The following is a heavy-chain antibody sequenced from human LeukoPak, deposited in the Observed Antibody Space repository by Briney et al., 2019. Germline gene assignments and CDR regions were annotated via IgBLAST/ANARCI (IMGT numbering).Heavy chain of an antibody. V-gene: IGHV3-33*08. CDR1: GFTFSSYW. CDR3: ARVLLVRGVIGEYYFDY. J-gene: IGHJ4*02. CDR2: IWYDGSNK. Sequence: QPGGSLRLSCAASGFTFSSYWMTWVRQAPGKGLEWVAIIWYDGSNKYYADSVKGRFTISRDNSKNTLYLQMNSLRAEDTAVYYCARVLLVRGVIGEYYFDYWGQGTLVTVSS. D-gene: IGHD3-10*01.